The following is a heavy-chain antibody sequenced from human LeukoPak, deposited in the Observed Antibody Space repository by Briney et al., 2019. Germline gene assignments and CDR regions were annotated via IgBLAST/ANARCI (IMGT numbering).Heavy chain of an antibody. V-gene: IGHV7-4-1*02. CDR1: GYTFTGYY. Sequence: ASVKVSCKASGYTFTGYYMHWVRQAPGQGLEWMGWINTNTGNPTYAQGFTGRFVFSLDTSVSTAYLQISSLKAEDTAVYYCARSPSPTYYYGSGSLYYYYMDVWGKGPRSPSP. CDR3: ARSPSPTYYYGSGSLYYYYMDV. D-gene: IGHD3-10*01. J-gene: IGHJ6*03. CDR2: INTNTGNP.